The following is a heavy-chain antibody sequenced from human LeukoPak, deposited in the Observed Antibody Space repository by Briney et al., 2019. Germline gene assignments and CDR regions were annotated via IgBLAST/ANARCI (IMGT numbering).Heavy chain of an antibody. Sequence: ASVKVSCKASGYTFTAFFMYWVRQAPGQGLEWMGWINPNSGATNHAQRFQGRVTMTRDTSIRTAYMELSRLRSDDTAVYYCARAYSSGWEFDYWGQGTLVTVSS. D-gene: IGHD6-19*01. V-gene: IGHV1-2*02. J-gene: IGHJ4*02. CDR2: INPNSGAT. CDR3: ARAYSSGWEFDY. CDR1: GYTFTAFF.